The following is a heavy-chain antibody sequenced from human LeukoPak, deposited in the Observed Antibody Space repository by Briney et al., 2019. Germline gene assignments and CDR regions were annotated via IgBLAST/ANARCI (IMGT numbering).Heavy chain of an antibody. CDR2: IRSNGATA. J-gene: IGHJ4*02. D-gene: IGHD1-1*01. CDR3: ARRQEFDDGVFDS. Sequence: PGGSLRLSCAASGFSFSSFAMTWVRQAPGKGLEWVSTIRSNGATAYNADSVKGRFTISRDNSKNTVYLQMNSLRAEDTAIYYCARRQEFDDGVFDSWGQGTLVTVSS. CDR1: GFSFSSFA. V-gene: IGHV3-23*01.